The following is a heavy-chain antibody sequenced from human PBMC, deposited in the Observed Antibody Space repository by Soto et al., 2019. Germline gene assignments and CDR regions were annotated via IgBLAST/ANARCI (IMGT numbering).Heavy chain of an antibody. CDR2: IIPIFGTA. D-gene: IGHD3-10*01. CDR1: GGTFSSYA. Sequence: QVQLVQSGAEVKKPGSSVKVSCKASGGTFSSYAISWVRQAPGQGLEWMGGIIPIFGTANYAQKFQGRVTITADESTSTAYMGLSGLRSEDTAVYYCARGRYYGSGSRTDYYYFYGMDVWGQGTTVTVSS. V-gene: IGHV1-69*12. CDR3: ARGRYYGSGSRTDYYYFYGMDV. J-gene: IGHJ6*02.